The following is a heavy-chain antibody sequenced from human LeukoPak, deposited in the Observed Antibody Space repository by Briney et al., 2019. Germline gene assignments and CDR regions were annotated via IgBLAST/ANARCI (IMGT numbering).Heavy chain of an antibody. CDR3: ARRRISATVLDY. CDR1: GFTCSTYW. J-gene: IGHJ4*02. CDR2: IKEDGSEK. D-gene: IGHD1-26*01. Sequence: GGSLRLSCAASGFTCSTYWMSWVRQAPGKGLEWVANIKEDGSEKYYVDSVKGRFTISRDNAKNSLYLQMDSLRAEDTAVYYCARRRISATVLDYWGQGTLVTVSS. V-gene: IGHV3-7*01.